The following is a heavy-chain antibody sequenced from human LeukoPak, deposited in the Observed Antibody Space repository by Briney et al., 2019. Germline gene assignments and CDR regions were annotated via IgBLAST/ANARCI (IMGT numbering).Heavy chain of an antibody. Sequence: SVKVSCKASGGTFSNYAINWVRQAPGQGLEWMGRIIPILGIANYAQKFQGRVTITADKSTSTAYMELSSLRSEDTAVYYCARASQDYYGSGSYYRGGDAFDIWGQGTMVTVSS. CDR3: ARASQDYYGSGSYYRGGDAFDI. V-gene: IGHV1-69*04. J-gene: IGHJ3*02. CDR1: GGTFSNYA. D-gene: IGHD3-10*01. CDR2: IIPILGIA.